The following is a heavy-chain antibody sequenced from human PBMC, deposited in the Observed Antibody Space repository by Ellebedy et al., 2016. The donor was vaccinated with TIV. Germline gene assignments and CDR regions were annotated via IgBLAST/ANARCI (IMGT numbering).Heavy chain of an antibody. Sequence: ASVKVSCKASGYTFTGYYMHWVRQAPGQGLEWMGWINPNSGGTNYAQKFQGWVTMTRDTSISTAYMELSRLRSDDTAVYYCARGRIAQLWSERYFDLWGRGTLVTVSS. D-gene: IGHD5-18*01. CDR1: GYTFTGYY. V-gene: IGHV1-2*04. CDR2: INPNSGGT. CDR3: ARGRIAQLWSERYFDL. J-gene: IGHJ2*01.